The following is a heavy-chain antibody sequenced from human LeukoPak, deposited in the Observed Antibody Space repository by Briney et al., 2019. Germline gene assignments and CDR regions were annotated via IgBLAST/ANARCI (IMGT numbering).Heavy chain of an antibody. J-gene: IGHJ4*02. D-gene: IGHD3-10*01. V-gene: IGHV3-23*01. CDR3: AKVTWTRSGSPDY. CDR2: ISDRGGT. Sequence: GGSLKLSWEASGFTLSTDDMSWVRQAPGKGLEWVSGISDRGGTYYADSVKGRFTISRDNSKNTLYLQMNSLRAEDTAVYYCAKVTWTRSGSPDYWGQGTLVTVSS. CDR1: GFTLSTDD.